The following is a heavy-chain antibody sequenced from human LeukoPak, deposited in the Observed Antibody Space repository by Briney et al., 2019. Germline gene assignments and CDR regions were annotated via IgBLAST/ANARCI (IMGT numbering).Heavy chain of an antibody. V-gene: IGHV1-69*04. Sequence: ASVKVSCKASGGTFSSYAISWVRQAPGQGLEWMGRIIPILGIANYAQKFQGRVTITADKSTSTAYMELSSLRAEDTAVYYCARELSIYWGCDYWGQGTLVIVSS. CDR2: IIPILGIA. D-gene: IGHD2-8*02. CDR1: GGTFSSYA. J-gene: IGHJ4*02. CDR3: ARELSIYWGCDY.